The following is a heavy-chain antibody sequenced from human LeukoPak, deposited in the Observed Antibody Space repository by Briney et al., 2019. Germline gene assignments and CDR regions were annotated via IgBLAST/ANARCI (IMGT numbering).Heavy chain of an antibody. D-gene: IGHD3-3*01. Sequence: ASVKVSCKASGYTFTSYYMHWVRQAPGQGLEWMGIINPSGGSTSYAQKFQGRVTMTRDTSTSTVYMELSSLRSEDTAVYYCARGLITPLTGYDFWSGFPASGYWGQGTLVTVSS. CDR1: GYTFTSYY. J-gene: IGHJ4*02. CDR2: INPSGGST. CDR3: ARGLITPLTGYDFWSGFPASGY. V-gene: IGHV1-46*01.